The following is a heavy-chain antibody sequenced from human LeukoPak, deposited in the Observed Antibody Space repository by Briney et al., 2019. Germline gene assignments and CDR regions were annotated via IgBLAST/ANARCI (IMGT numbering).Heavy chain of an antibody. CDR3: ARGPTTVTRAFDY. Sequence: PSETLSLTCTVSGGSISSTFYYWGWIRQPPGKGLEWIGSINYSGSTYYNPSLKSRVTMSVDTSKNQFSLKLSSVTAADTAVYYCARGPTTVTRAFDYWGQGTLVTVSS. D-gene: IGHD4-17*01. V-gene: IGHV4-39*07. CDR2: INYSGST. CDR1: GGSISSTFYY. J-gene: IGHJ4*02.